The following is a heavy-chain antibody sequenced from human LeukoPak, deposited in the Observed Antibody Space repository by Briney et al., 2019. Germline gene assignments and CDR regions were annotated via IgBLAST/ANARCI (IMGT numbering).Heavy chain of an antibody. D-gene: IGHD3-3*01. CDR2: INPSGGST. CDR3: ARVLQASYDFWSGYFNDAFDI. J-gene: IGHJ3*02. V-gene: IGHV1-46*01. CDR1: GYTFTSYY. Sequence: GASVKVSCKASGYTFTSYYMYWVRQAPGQGLEWMGIINPSGGSTSYAQKFQGRVTMTRDTSTSTVYMELSSLRSEDTAVYYCARVLQASYDFWSGYFNDAFDIWGQGTMVTVSS.